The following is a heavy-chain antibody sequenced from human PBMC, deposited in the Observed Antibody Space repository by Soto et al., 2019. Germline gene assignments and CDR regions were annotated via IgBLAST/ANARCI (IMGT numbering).Heavy chain of an antibody. CDR3: ARVTTPSAYSSGTSNWFDP. V-gene: IGHV6-1*01. D-gene: IGHD6-25*01. CDR1: GDSVSSNSAA. J-gene: IGHJ5*02. CDR2: TYYRSKWYN. Sequence: SQTLSLTCAISGDSVSSNSAAWNWIRQSPSRGLEWLGRTYYRSKWYNDYAVSVKSRITINPDTSKNQFSLQLNSVTPEDTAVYYCARVTTPSAYSSGTSNWFDPWGQGTLVTVSS.